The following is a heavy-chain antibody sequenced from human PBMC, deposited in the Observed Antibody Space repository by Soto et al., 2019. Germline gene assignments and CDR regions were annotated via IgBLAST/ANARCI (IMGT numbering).Heavy chain of an antibody. J-gene: IGHJ3*02. D-gene: IGHD1-7*01. CDR2: ISWNSGSI. V-gene: IGHV3-9*01. Sequence: EVQLVESGGGLVQPGRSLRLSCAASGFTFDDYAMHWVRQAPGKGLEWVSGISWNSGSIGYADSVKGRFTISRDNAKNSLYLQMNSLRAEDTALYYCAKSTTDNWNYADAFDIWGQGTMVTVSS. CDR1: GFTFDDYA. CDR3: AKSTTDNWNYADAFDI.